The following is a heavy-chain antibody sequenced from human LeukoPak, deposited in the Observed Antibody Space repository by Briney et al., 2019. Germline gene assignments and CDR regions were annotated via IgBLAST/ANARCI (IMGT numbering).Heavy chain of an antibody. V-gene: IGHV3-7*01. Sequence: GGSLRLSCAASGFTFSSYWMSWVRQAPGKGLEWVANIKQDGSEKYYVDSVKGRFTISRDNAKNSLYLQMNSLRAEDTAVYYCAIDQGIAAAGLNWFDPWSQGTLVTVSS. CDR3: AIDQGIAAAGLNWFDP. CDR2: IKQDGSEK. CDR1: GFTFSSYW. D-gene: IGHD6-13*01. J-gene: IGHJ5*02.